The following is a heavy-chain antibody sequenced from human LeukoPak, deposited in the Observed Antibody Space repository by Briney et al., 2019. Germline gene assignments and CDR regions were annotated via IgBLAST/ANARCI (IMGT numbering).Heavy chain of an antibody. CDR1: GGTFSSYA. V-gene: IGHV1-69*01. J-gene: IGHJ1*01. CDR3: ARLPYYYDSSGYYP. Sequence: SVKVPCKASGGTFSSYAISWVRQAPGQGLEWMGGILPIFGTANYAQKFQGRVTITADESTSTAYMELSSLRSEDTAVYYCARLPYYYDSSGYYPWGQGTLVTVSS. D-gene: IGHD3-22*01. CDR2: ILPIFGTA.